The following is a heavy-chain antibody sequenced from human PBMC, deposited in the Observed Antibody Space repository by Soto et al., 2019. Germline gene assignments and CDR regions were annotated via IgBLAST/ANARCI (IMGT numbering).Heavy chain of an antibody. CDR3: ARGDATKIVVTTYYGMDV. D-gene: IGHD4-17*01. V-gene: IGHV1-58*01. J-gene: IGHJ6*02. CDR2: IVVGGGNT. CDR1: GFNFPNSA. Sequence: SVKVSCKVSGFNFPNSAVQWVRQARGQRLEWIGWIVVGGGNTNYAQKFQGRVTITADESTGTVYMEVSSLRSEDTAVYYCARGDATKIVVTTYYGMDVWGQGTTVTVSS.